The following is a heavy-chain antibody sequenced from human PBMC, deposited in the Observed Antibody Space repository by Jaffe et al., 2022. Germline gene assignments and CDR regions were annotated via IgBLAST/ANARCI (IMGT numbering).Heavy chain of an antibody. V-gene: IGHV4-4*02. Sequence: QVQLQESGPGLVKPSGTLSLTCAVSGGSISSSNWWSWIRQPPGKGLEWIGEIYHSGSTNYNPSLKSRVTISVDKSKNQFSLKLSSVTAADTAVYYCAVGFYYANTGSYYFDYWGQGTLVIVSS. CDR1: GGSISSSNW. CDR3: AVGFYYANTGSYYFDY. D-gene: IGHD3-22*01. CDR2: IYHSGST. J-gene: IGHJ4*02.